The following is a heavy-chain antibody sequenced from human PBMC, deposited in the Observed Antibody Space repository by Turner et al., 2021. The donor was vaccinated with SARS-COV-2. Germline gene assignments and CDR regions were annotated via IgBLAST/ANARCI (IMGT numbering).Heavy chain of an antibody. Sequence: QLQLQESGLGLVKPSETLSLTCTVSGGSISSSSYYWGWIRQPPGKGLEWIGSIYYSGSTYYNPSLKSRVTISVDTSKNQFSLKLSSVTAADTAVYYCAPSPITMVRGVITFGWFDPWGQGTLVTVSS. V-gene: IGHV4-39*01. CDR3: APSPITMVRGVITFGWFDP. J-gene: IGHJ5*02. CDR2: IYYSGST. D-gene: IGHD3-10*01. CDR1: GGSISSSSYY.